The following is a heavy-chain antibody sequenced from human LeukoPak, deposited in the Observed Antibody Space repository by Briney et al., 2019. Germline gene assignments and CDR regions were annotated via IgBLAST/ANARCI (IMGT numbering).Heavy chain of an antibody. J-gene: IGHJ4*02. V-gene: IGHV1-69*04. Sequence: SVKASCKASGGTFSSYAISWVRQAPGQGLEWMGRIIPILGIANYAQKFQGRVTITADKSTSTAYMELSSLRSEDTAVYYCAREDSSGYYDDYWGQGTLVTVSS. CDR2: IIPILGIA. CDR1: GGTFSSYA. CDR3: AREDSSGYYDDY. D-gene: IGHD3-22*01.